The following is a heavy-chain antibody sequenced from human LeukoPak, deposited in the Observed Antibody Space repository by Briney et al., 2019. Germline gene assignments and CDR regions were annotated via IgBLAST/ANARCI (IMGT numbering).Heavy chain of an antibody. Sequence: SETLSLTCTVSGGSISSYYWSWIRQPPGKGLEWIGYIYYSGSTNYNPSLKSRVTISVDTSKNQFSLKLRSVTAADTAVYYCARQQSQWPGRYFDYWGQGTLVTVSS. D-gene: IGHD6-19*01. CDR2: IYYSGST. J-gene: IGHJ4*02. CDR3: ARQQSQWPGRYFDY. V-gene: IGHV4-59*08. CDR1: GGSISSYY.